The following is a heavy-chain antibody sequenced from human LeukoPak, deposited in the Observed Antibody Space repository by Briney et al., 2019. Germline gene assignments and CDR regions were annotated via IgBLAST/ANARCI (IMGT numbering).Heavy chain of an antibody. CDR2: ISYDGSNK. Sequence: GGSLRLSCAASRFTVSSNYMSWVRQAPGKGLEWVTLISYDGSNKYYADSVEGRFTISRDNSKNTLYLQMDSLRVEDTAIYYCARAAYDTSGYSWFDPWGQGTLVTVSS. CDR3: ARAAYDTSGYSWFDP. J-gene: IGHJ5*02. V-gene: IGHV3-30-3*01. D-gene: IGHD3-22*01. CDR1: RFTVSSNY.